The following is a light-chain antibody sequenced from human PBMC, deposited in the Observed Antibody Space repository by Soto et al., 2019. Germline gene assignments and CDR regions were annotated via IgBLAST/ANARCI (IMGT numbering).Light chain of an antibody. J-gene: IGLJ2*01. CDR3: AAWDDSLSGVV. CDR2: RSS. CDR1: TSNIGTNY. V-gene: IGLV1-47*01. Sequence: QSVLTQPPSASGTPGQRVTISCSGSTSNIGTNYVYWYHQLPGTAPKLLIYRSSQRPSWVPDRFSGSKSGTSASLAISGLRSEDEADYYCAAWDDSLSGVVFGGGTKLTVL.